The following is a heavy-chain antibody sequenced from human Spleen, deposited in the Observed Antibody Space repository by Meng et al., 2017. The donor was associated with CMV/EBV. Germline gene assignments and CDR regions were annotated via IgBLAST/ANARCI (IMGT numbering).Heavy chain of an antibody. D-gene: IGHD2-2*01. J-gene: IGHJ4*02. CDR3: ARDSAIVPAAIGLVY. Sequence: SGGTFSKYAIHWVRQAPGQGLEWMGGIVPMFRSTNYAQKFQGRVTITTDESTTTAYMELRSLRSDDTAIYFCARDSAIVPAAIGLVYWGQGTLVTVS. V-gene: IGHV1-69*05. CDR1: GGTFSKYA. CDR2: IVPMFRST.